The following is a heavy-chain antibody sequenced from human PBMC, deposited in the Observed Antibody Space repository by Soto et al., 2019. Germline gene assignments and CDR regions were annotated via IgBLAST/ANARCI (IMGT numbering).Heavy chain of an antibody. V-gene: IGHV3-74*01. CDR3: ASNYAYAEGYYWYGIDV. CDR1: GFTFSRYW. J-gene: IGHJ6*02. CDR2: ISSYGSDT. D-gene: IGHD3-16*01. Sequence: EVQLVESGGGLVLPGGCLRLSCAASGFTFSRYWMHWVRQAPGKGLVWVSRISSYGSDTHYADSVKGRFTISRDNAKNTLDLQMNSLRADDTAVYYCASNYAYAEGYYWYGIDVWGQGTTVTVSS.